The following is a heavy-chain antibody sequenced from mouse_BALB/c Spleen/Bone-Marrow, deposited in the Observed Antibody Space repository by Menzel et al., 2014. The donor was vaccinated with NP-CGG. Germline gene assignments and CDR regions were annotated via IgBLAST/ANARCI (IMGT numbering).Heavy chain of an antibody. Sequence: VQLQQSGAELVKPGASVKLSCTASGFNIKDTYMHWVKQRPEQGLEWIGRIDPANGNTKYDPKFQGKATITADTSSNTAYLQLSSLTSVDTAVYYCALYYDYDVGYWGQGTTLTVSS. CDR1: GFNIKDTY. J-gene: IGHJ2*01. V-gene: IGHV14-3*02. CDR3: ALYYDYDVGY. D-gene: IGHD2-4*01. CDR2: IDPANGNT.